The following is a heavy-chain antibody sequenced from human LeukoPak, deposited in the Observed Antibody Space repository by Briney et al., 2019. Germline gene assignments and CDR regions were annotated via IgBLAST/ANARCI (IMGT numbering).Heavy chain of an antibody. CDR2: INHRGST. CDR1: GGSFSGYY. CDR3: ARRGCSSTNCYVGFRAVAGTTRKQNRPFDY. Sequence: PSETLSLTCAVYGGSFSGYYWSWIRQPPGKGLEWIGEINHRGSTNYNPSLKSRVTISVDTSKNQFSLKLSSVTAADTAVYYCARRGCSSTNCYVGFRAVAGTTRKQNRPFDYWGQGTLVTVSS. V-gene: IGHV4-34*01. D-gene: IGHD2-2*01. J-gene: IGHJ4*02.